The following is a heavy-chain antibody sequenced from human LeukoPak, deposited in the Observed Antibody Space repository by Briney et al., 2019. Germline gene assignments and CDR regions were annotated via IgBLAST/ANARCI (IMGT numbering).Heavy chain of an antibody. CDR2: MYYSGTT. CDR3: ARLPMAVTPHVDY. CDR1: GGSITSYY. V-gene: IGHV4-59*01. J-gene: IGHJ4*02. D-gene: IGHD2-21*02. Sequence: SETLSLTCTVSGGSITSYYRSWIRQSPGKGLEWIGFMYYSGTTNYNPSLKSRVTISLGMSKNQFSLKLSSVTAADTAVYYCARLPMAVTPHVDYWGQGTLVAVSS.